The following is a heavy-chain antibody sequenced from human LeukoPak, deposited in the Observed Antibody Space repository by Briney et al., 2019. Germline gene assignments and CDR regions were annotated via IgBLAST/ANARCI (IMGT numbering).Heavy chain of an antibody. V-gene: IGHV3-21*01. CDR3: ARERRDSSGYSFDY. CDR2: ISSSSSYI. J-gene: IGHJ4*02. D-gene: IGHD3-22*01. CDR1: GFTFSSYA. Sequence: GGSLRLSCAASGFTFSSYAMSWVRQAPGKGLEWVSSISSSSSYIYYADSVKGRFTISRDNAKNSLYLQMNSLRAEDTAVYYCARERRDSSGYSFDYWGQGTLVTVSS.